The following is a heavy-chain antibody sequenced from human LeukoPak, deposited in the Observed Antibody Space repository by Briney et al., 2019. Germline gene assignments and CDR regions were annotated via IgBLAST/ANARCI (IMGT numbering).Heavy chain of an antibody. CDR1: GGSISSGGYS. V-gene: IGHV4-30-2*01. CDR3: ARSLGYCSGGSCRDAFDI. CDR2: XXXSGST. Sequence: SQTLSLTCAVSGGSISSGGYSWSWIRQPPGKGXXXXXXXXXSGSTYYNPSLKSRVTISVDRSKNQFSLKLSSVTAADTAVYYCARSLGYCSGGSCRDAFDIWGQGTMVTVSS. D-gene: IGHD2-15*01. J-gene: IGHJ3*02.